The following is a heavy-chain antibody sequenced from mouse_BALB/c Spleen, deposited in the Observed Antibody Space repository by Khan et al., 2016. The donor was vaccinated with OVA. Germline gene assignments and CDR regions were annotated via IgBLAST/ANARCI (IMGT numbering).Heavy chain of an antibody. CDR2: IHPGSGST. V-gene: IGHV1S22*01. CDR1: GYTFTSYW. D-gene: IGHD2-1*01. CDR3: TRGGYYGKSLFAY. Sequence: LQQPGSELVRPGASVKLSCKASGYTFTSYWMHWVKQRHGQGLEWIGNIHPGSGSTNYDEMFKSKGTLTVDTSSSTAYMHLSSLTSEDSAVYYCTRGGYYGKSLFAYWGQGTLVTVSA. J-gene: IGHJ3*01.